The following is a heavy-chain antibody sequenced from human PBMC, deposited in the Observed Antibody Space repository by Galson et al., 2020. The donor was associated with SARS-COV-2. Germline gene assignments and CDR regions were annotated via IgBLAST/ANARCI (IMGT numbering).Heavy chain of an antibody. V-gene: IGHV1-69*13. Sequence: SVKVSCKASGGTFSSYAISWVRQAPGQGLEWMGGIIPIFGTANYAQKFQGRVTITADESTSTAYMELSSLRSEDTAVYYCARNDYGDYWAGYGYFDYWGQGTLVTVSS. CDR2: IIPIFGTA. CDR1: GGTFSSYA. J-gene: IGHJ4*02. D-gene: IGHD4-17*01. CDR3: ARNDYGDYWAGYGYFDY.